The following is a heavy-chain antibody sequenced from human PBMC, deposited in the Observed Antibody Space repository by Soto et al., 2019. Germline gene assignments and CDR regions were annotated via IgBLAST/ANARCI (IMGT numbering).Heavy chain of an antibody. J-gene: IGHJ6*02. Sequence: PSQTLSLTCAISGDSVSSNSAALNWIRQSPSRGLEWLGRTYYRSKWYNDYAVSVKSRITINPDTSKNQFSLQLNSVTPEDTAVYYCARGLYGSGSYYPPSPYYYGMDVWGQGTTVTVSS. CDR2: TYYRSKWYN. D-gene: IGHD3-10*01. CDR1: GDSVSSNSAA. CDR3: ARGLYGSGSYYPPSPYYYGMDV. V-gene: IGHV6-1*01.